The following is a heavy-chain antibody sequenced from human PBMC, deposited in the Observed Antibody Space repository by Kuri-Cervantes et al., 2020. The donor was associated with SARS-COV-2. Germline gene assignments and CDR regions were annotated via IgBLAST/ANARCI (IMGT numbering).Heavy chain of an antibody. CDR2: ISYDGSNK. Sequence: LSLTCAASGFTISSYAMHWVRQAPGKGLEWVAVISYDGSNKYYVDSVKGRFTISRDNSKNTLYLQMNSLRAEDTAVYYCARDSPDGYYYMDVWGKGTTVTVSS. CDR3: ARDSPDGYYYMDV. CDR1: GFTISSYA. V-gene: IGHV3-30*04. J-gene: IGHJ6*03.